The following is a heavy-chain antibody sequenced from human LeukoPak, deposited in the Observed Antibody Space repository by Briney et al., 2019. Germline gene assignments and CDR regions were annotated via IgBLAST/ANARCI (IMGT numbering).Heavy chain of an antibody. V-gene: IGHV1-18*01. Sequence: ASVKVSCKASGYTFTSYGISWVRQAPGQGLEWMGWISAYNGNTNYAQKLQGRVTMTTDTSTSTAYIELSSLRSEDTAVYYCATLAYIAAAVAFDYWGQGTLVTVSS. CDR1: GYTFTSYG. CDR3: ATLAYIAAAVAFDY. J-gene: IGHJ4*02. D-gene: IGHD6-13*01. CDR2: ISAYNGNT.